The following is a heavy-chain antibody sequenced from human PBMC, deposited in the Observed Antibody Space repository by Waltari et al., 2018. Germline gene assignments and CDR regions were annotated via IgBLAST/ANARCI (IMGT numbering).Heavy chain of an antibody. D-gene: IGHD3-22*01. CDR2: ISSSSSYI. CDR1: GFTFSSYS. CDR3: AIYDSSGYYLDFDY. Sequence: EVQLVESGGGLVKPGGSLRLSCAAPGFTFSSYSMNWVRQAPGKGLEWVSSISSSSSYIYYADSVKGRFTISRDNAKNSLYLQMNSLRAEDTAVNYCAIYDSSGYYLDFDYWGQGTLVTVSS. J-gene: IGHJ4*02. V-gene: IGHV3-21*01.